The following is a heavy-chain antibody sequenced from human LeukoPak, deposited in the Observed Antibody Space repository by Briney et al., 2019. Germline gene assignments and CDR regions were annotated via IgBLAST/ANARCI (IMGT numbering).Heavy chain of an antibody. CDR3: ARHNGYSSLIDAFDI. CDR2: IYPGDSDT. D-gene: IGHD6-13*01. J-gene: IGHJ3*02. CDR1: GYSFTSYW. Sequence: GESLKISCKGSGYSFTSYWIGWVRQMPGKGLEWMGIIYPGDSDTRYSPSFQGQVPISADKSISTAYLQWSSLKASDTAMYYCARHNGYSSLIDAFDIWGQGTMVTVS. V-gene: IGHV5-51*01.